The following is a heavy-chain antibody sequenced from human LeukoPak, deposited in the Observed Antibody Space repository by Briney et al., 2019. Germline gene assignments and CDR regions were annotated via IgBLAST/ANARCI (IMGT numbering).Heavy chain of an antibody. J-gene: IGHJ4*02. Sequence: PGGSLRLSCAASGFTLSGYSMNWVRQAPGKGLEWVSYISSSSSTIYYADSVKGRFPISRDNAKNSLYLQMNSLRAEDTAVYYCATEGATTGFDLWGQGTLVTVSA. CDR1: GFTLSGYS. CDR2: ISSSSSTI. V-gene: IGHV3-48*04. D-gene: IGHD1-26*01. CDR3: ATEGATTGFDL.